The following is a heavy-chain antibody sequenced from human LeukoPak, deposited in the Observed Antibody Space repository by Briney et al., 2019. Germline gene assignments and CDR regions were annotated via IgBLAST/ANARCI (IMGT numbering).Heavy chain of an antibody. CDR1: GFTFSNYW. J-gene: IGHJ4*02. CDR3: ATGTGLYDY. D-gene: IGHD7-27*01. Sequence: GGSLRLSCAASGFTFSNYWMTWVRQAPGKGLEWVAHIKEDGGEKHYVDPVKGRFTISRDNSKNTLYLQMNSLRAEDTAVYYCATGTGLYDYWGQGTLVTVSS. V-gene: IGHV3-7*03. CDR2: IKEDGGEK.